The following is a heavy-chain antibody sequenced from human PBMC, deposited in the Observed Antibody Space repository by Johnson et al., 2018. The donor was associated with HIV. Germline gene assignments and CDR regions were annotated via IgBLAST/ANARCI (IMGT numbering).Heavy chain of an antibody. CDR1: GITFSSYG. J-gene: IGHJ3*02. CDR2: IRYDGSNK. V-gene: IGHV3-30*02. CDR3: AKEVPVYSYGYYDAFDI. Sequence: QVQLVESGGGVVQPGGSLRLSCAASGITFSSYGMHWVRQAPGRGLEWVAFIRYDGSNKYYADSVKGRFTISRDNSKNTLDLQMNSLRAEDTAVYYCAKEVPVYSYGYYDAFDIWGQVTMVTVSS. D-gene: IGHD5-18*01.